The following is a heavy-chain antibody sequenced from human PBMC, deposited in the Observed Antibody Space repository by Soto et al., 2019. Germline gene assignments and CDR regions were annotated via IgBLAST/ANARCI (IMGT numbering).Heavy chain of an antibody. D-gene: IGHD3-22*01. V-gene: IGHV1-69*13. Sequence: SVKVSCKASGGTFSSYAISWVRQAPGQGLEWMGGIIPIFGTANYAQKFQGRVTITADESTSTAYMELSSLRSEDTAVYYCASDMNYDNSGYYPSYMDDWGQGTLVTVSS. J-gene: IGHJ4*02. CDR3: ASDMNYDNSGYYPSYMDD. CDR1: GGTFSSYA. CDR2: IIPIFGTA.